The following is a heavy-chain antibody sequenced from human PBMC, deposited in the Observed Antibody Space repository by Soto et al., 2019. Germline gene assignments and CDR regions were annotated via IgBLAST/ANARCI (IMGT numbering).Heavy chain of an antibody. CDR1: GFTFSSYW. CDR2: IKQDGSEK. V-gene: IGHV3-7*01. J-gene: IGHJ3*02. Sequence: GGSLRLSCAASGFTFSSYWMSWVRQAPGKGLEWVANIKQDGSEKYYVDSVKGRFTISRDNAKNSLYLQMNSLRAEDTAVYYCARDPPRWWSVYDAFDIWGQGTMVTVSS. D-gene: IGHD2-15*01. CDR3: ARDPPRWWSVYDAFDI.